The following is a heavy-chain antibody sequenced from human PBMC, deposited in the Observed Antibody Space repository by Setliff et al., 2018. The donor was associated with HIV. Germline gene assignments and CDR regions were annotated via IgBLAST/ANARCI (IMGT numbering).Heavy chain of an antibody. CDR1: GFTFSSYA. V-gene: IGHV3-23*01. CDR2: ISNSGGST. D-gene: IGHD1-26*01. CDR3: APLVGATGAPSY. J-gene: IGHJ4*02. Sequence: PGGSLRLSCAASGFTFSSYAMNWVRQAPGKGLEWVSTISNSGGSTYYADSVKGRFTISRDNSKNTLYLQMNSLRAEDTAVYYCAPLVGATGAPSYWGQGTLVTVSS.